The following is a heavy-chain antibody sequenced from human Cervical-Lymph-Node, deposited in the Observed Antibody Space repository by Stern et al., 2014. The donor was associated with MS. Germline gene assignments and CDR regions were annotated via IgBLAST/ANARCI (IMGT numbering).Heavy chain of an antibody. D-gene: IGHD3-10*01. CDR3: ARVTILDAFDI. V-gene: IGHV1-2*04. J-gene: IGHJ3*02. CDR1: GYTFTGYY. Sequence: QMQLVQSGAEVKKPGASVKVSCKASGYTFTGYYLHWVRQAPGQGLEWMGWINPNSGGTNYAQRFQGWVTMTRDTSISTAYMELNRLRSDDTAVYYCARVTILDAFDIWGQGTMVTVSS. CDR2: INPNSGGT.